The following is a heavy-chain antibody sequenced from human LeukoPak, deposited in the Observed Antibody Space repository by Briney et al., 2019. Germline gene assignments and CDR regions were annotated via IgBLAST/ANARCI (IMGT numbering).Heavy chain of an antibody. CDR2: IYYSGST. J-gene: IGHJ4*02. CDR3: ARSYSSGNFDY. V-gene: IGHV4-59*01. D-gene: IGHD6-19*01. CDR1: GGSISSYY. Sequence: SETLSLTCTVSGGSISSYYWSWIRQPPGKGLEWIGYIYYSGSTNYNPSLKSRVTISVDTSKNQSSLKLSSVTAADTAVYYCARSYSSGNFDYWGQGTLVTVSS.